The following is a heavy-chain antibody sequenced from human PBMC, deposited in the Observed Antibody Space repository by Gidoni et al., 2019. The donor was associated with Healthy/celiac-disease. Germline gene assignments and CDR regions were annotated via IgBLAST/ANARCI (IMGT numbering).Heavy chain of an antibody. CDR3: ARAPGWYDYVWGSYRPSPDAFDI. V-gene: IGHV4-59*01. CDR1: GGSISSYY. D-gene: IGHD3-16*02. J-gene: IGHJ3*02. CDR2: IYYSGST. Sequence: QVQLQESGPGLVKPSETLSLTCTVSGGSISSYYWSWIRQPPGKGLEWIGYIYYSGSTNYNPSLKSRVTISVDTSKNQFSLKLSSVTAADTAVYYCARAPGWYDYVWGSYRPSPDAFDIWGQGTMVTVSS.